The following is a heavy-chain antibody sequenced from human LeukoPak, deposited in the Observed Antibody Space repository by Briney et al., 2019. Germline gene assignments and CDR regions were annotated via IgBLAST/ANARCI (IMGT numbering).Heavy chain of an antibody. CDR3: ARDPRYGSGANDY. Sequence: GGSLRLSCAASGFTFSDYYMSWIRQAPGKGLEWVSYISSSSSYTNHADSVKGRFTISRDNAKNSLYLQMNSLRAEDTAVYYCARDPRYGSGANDYWGQGTLVTVSS. J-gene: IGHJ4*02. V-gene: IGHV3-11*06. CDR2: ISSSSSYT. CDR1: GFTFSDYY. D-gene: IGHD3-10*01.